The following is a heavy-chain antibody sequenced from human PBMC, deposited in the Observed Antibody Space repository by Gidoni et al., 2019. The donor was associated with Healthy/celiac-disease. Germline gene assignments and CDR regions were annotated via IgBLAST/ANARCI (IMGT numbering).Heavy chain of an antibody. D-gene: IGHD3-10*01. V-gene: IGHV3-7*01. CDR1: GFTFSSYW. CDR3: ARVVSEERITMVRGVITKTYYDYGMDV. CDR2: IKQDGSEK. Sequence: EVQLVESGGGLVQPGGSLRLSCAASGFTFSSYWMSWVRQAPGKGLEWVANIKQDGSEKYYVDSVKGRFTISRDNAKNSLYLQMNSLRAEDTAVYYCARVVSEERITMVRGVITKTYYDYGMDVWGQGTTVTVSS. J-gene: IGHJ6*02.